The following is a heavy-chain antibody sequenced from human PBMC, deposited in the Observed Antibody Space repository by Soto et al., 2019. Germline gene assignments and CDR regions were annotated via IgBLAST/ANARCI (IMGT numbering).Heavy chain of an antibody. V-gene: IGHV4-34*01. CDR2: INDRGSI. Sequence: QVQLQQWGAGPLRPLETLSLTCGGSGGSFSGYYWAWIRQSPGKGLEWIGEINDRGSINYNPSLKGRVSISVHASKNHYSLNQRSVPAADTAVYYCARESHDILTGPPWVWYFDLWGRGTLVTVSS. J-gene: IGHJ2*01. D-gene: IGHD3-9*01. CDR3: ARESHDILTGPPWVWYFDL. CDR1: GGSFSGYY.